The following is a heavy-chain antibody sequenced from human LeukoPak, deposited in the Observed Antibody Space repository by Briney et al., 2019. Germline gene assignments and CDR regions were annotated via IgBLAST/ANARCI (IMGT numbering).Heavy chain of an antibody. J-gene: IGHJ4*02. V-gene: IGHV1-2*02. D-gene: IGHD1-26*01. CDR3: ARGVSGSYSFDY. Sequence: GASVKVSCKASGHTFTGYYMHWVRQAPGQGLEWMGWIDPNSGGTNYARKFQGRVTMTRDTSISTAYMDLSRLRSDDTAVYYCARGVSGSYSFDYWGQGTLVTVSS. CDR1: GHTFTGYY. CDR2: IDPNSGGT.